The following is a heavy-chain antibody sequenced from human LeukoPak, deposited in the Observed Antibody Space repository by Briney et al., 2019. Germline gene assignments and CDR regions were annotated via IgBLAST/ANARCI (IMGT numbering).Heavy chain of an antibody. CDR1: GGSISSGTYY. CDR2: IYHSGST. Sequence: PSQTLSLTCTVSGGSISSGTYYWSWIRQPAGKGLEWIGSIYHSGSTYYNPSLKSRVTISVDTSKNQFSLKLSSVTAADTAVYYCARDEGRGSPSDYWGQGTLVTVSS. CDR3: ARDEGRGSPSDY. V-gene: IGHV4-61*02. J-gene: IGHJ4*02. D-gene: IGHD3-10*01.